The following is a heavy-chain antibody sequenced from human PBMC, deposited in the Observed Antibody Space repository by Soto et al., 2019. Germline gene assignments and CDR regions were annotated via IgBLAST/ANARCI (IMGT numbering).Heavy chain of an antibody. CDR1: GGSFSGYY. D-gene: IGHD5-12*01. CDR3: ARGSVDRYYSYYMDV. J-gene: IGHJ6*03. CDR2: INHSGST. V-gene: IGHV4-34*01. Sequence: QVQLQQWGAGLLKPSETLSLTCAVYGGSFSGYYWSWIRQPPGKGLEWIGEINHSGSTNYNPSLKSRVTISVDTSKNQFSLKVSSGTGAGTAVYYCARGSVDRYYSYYMDVWGKGTTVTVSS.